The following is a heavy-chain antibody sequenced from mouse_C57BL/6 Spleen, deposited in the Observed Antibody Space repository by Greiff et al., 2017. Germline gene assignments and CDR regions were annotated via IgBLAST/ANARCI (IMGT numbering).Heavy chain of an antibody. CDR2: ISDGGSYT. J-gene: IGHJ2*01. Sequence: EVKLMESGGGLVKPGGSLKLSCAASGFTFSSYAMSWVRQTPEKRLAWVATISDGGSYTYYPDNVKGRFTIPRDNAKNNLYLQMSHLKSEDTAMCYCARDRGTTVVAPDLLLTPFDYWGQGTTLTVSS. CDR1: GFTFSSYA. CDR3: ARDRGTTVVAPDLLLTPFDY. V-gene: IGHV5-4*01. D-gene: IGHD1-1*01.